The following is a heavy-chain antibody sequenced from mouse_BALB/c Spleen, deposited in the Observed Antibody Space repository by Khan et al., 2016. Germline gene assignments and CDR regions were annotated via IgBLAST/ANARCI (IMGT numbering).Heavy chain of an antibody. V-gene: IGHV3-6*02. CDR2: ISYDGYN. CDR1: GYSITSGYF. Sequence: EVQLQESGPGLVKPSQSLSLTCSVTGYSITSGYFWNWIRQFPGNKLEWMGFISYDGYNDYNPYLKNRISITRDTSKNKFFLKLSCVTTEDTATYYGARDGYDGWFAYWGQGTLVTVSA. D-gene: IGHD2-14*01. J-gene: IGHJ3*01. CDR3: ARDGYDGWFAY.